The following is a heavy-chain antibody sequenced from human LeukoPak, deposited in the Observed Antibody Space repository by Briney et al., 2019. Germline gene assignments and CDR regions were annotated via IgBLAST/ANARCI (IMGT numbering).Heavy chain of an antibody. CDR2: VYYSGTT. D-gene: IGHD3-22*01. CDR1: GGSITSHH. CDR3: PSDSSGNPWFAY. J-gene: IGHJ4*02. V-gene: IGHV4-59*11. Sequence: SETLSLTCTVSGGSITSHHWSWIRQPPGKGPEWIGNVYYSGTTIYNPSLKSRVTISVDTPKDQFSLRLSSLTAADAAVYYCPSDSSGNPWFAYWGKGPLVTVPS.